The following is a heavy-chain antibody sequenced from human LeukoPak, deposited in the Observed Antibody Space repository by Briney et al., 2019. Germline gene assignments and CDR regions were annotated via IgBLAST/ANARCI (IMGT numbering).Heavy chain of an antibody. CDR1: GGSISSHY. CDR3: ARDSNNYFDY. Sequence: SETLSLTCTVSGGSISSHYWSWNRQPPGKGLEWIGYIYYSGSTNYNPSLKSRVTISVDTSKNQFSLKLSSVTAADTAVYYCARDSNNYFDYWGQGTLVTVSS. J-gene: IGHJ4*02. D-gene: IGHD2/OR15-2a*01. CDR2: IYYSGST. V-gene: IGHV4-59*11.